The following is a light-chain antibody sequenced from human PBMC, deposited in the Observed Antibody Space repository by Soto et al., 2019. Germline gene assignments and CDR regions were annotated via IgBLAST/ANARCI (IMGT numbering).Light chain of an antibody. CDR1: QSVSSSY. V-gene: IGKV3-20*01. CDR2: GAS. J-gene: IGKJ1*01. Sequence: EIVLTLSPGTLSLSPGQRATLSCRASQSVSSSYLAWYQQKPGQAPRVLIYGASSRATGIPDRFSGSGSGTDSTLTISRLEPEDFAVYYCQQYGSSPTFGQGTKVDIK. CDR3: QQYGSSPT.